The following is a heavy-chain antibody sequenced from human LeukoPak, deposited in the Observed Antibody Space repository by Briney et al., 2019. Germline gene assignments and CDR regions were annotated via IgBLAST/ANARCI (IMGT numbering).Heavy chain of an antibody. J-gene: IGHJ6*02. Sequence: SETLSLTCTVSGGSISSYYWSWIRQPPGMGLEWIGYIYHSGSTNYNPSLKSRVTISVDTSKNQFSLKLSSVTAADTAVYYCARFTVEYSGYDYYYYGMDVWGQGTTVTVSS. V-gene: IGHV4-59*01. CDR1: GGSISSYY. D-gene: IGHD5-12*01. CDR2: IYHSGST. CDR3: ARFTVEYSGYDYYYYGMDV.